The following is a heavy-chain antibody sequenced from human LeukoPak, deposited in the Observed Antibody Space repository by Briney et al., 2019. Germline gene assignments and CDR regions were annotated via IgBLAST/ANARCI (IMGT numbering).Heavy chain of an antibody. CDR1: GGSISSSSYY. D-gene: IGHD1-26*01. CDR2: IYYSGST. Sequence: SETLPLTCTVSGGSISSSSYYWGWLRQPPGKGLEWIGSIYYSGSTYYNPSLKSRVTISVDTSKNQFSLKLSSVTAADTAVYYCARLGSISGSYYADYWGQGTLVTVSS. CDR3: ARLGSISGSYYADY. J-gene: IGHJ4*02. V-gene: IGHV4-39*01.